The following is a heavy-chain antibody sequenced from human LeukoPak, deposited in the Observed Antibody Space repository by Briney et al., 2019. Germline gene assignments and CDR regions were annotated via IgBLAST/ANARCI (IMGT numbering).Heavy chain of an antibody. J-gene: IGHJ6*02. CDR1: GFTFSDYY. CDR2: ISSSGSTI. V-gene: IGHV3-11*01. CDR3: ARSYVDEPIIYYYYGMDV. D-gene: IGHD4-17*01. Sequence: PGGSLRLSCAASGFTFSDYYMSWIRQAPGKGLEWVSYISSSGSTIYYADSVKGRFTISRDNAKNSLYLQMNSPRAEDTAVYYCARSYVDEPIIYYYYGMDVWGQGTTVTVSS.